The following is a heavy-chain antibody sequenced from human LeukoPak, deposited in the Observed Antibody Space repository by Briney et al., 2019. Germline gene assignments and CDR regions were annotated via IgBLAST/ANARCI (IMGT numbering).Heavy chain of an antibody. CDR2: ISSSSSTI. V-gene: IGHV3-48*01. D-gene: IGHD2-15*01. J-gene: IGHJ4*02. CDR3: ARGGPSVVARGAFDY. Sequence: GGSLRLSCAASGFTLSSYSMNWVRQAPGKGLEWVSYISSSSSTIYYADSVKGRFTISRDNAKNSLYLQMNSLRAEDTALYYCARGGPSVVARGAFDYWGQGTLVTVSS. CDR1: GFTLSSYS.